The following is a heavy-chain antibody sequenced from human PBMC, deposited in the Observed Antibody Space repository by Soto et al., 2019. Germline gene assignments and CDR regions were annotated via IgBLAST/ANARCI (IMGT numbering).Heavy chain of an antibody. Sequence: EVQLVESGGGLVQPGRSLRLSCAASGFTSDDYARHWVRQAPGKGLEWVSGISWNSGSIGYADSVKGRFTISRDNGKSSLYLQLSSLRADDTALYYCAKDHMWGGDSTSYYFESWGQGTLVTVSS. CDR3: AKDHMWGGDSTSYYFES. CDR2: ISWNSGSI. D-gene: IGHD6-6*01. CDR1: GFTSDDYA. V-gene: IGHV3-9*02. J-gene: IGHJ4*02.